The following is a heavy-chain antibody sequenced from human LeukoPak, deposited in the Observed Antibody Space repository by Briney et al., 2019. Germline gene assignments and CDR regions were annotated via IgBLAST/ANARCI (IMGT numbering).Heavy chain of an antibody. CDR2: INHSGST. J-gene: IGHJ4*02. V-gene: IGHV4-34*01. CDR3: ARGLIAAAGIGY. Sequence: SETLSLTCAVYGGSFSGYYWSWIRQPPGKGLEWIGEINHSGSTNYNPSLKSRVTISADTSKNQFPLKLSSVTAADTAVYYCARGLIAAAGIGYWGQGTLVTVSS. CDR1: GGSFSGYY. D-gene: IGHD6-13*01.